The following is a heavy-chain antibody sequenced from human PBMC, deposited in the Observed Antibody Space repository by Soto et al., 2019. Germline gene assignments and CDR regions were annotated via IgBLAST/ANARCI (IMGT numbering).Heavy chain of an antibody. CDR2: IYYSGST. V-gene: IGHV4-30-4*01. CDR3: ARGDSSSWYWSY. J-gene: IGHJ4*02. CDR1: GGSISSGDYY. Sequence: PSETLSLTCTVSGGSISSGDYYWSWIRQPPGKGLEWIGYIYYSGSTYYNPSPKSRVTISVDTSKNQFSLKLSSVTAADTAVYYCARGDSSSWYWSYWGQGTLVTVSS. D-gene: IGHD6-13*01.